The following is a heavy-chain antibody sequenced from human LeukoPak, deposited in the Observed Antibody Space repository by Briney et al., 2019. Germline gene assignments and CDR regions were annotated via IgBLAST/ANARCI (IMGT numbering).Heavy chain of an antibody. CDR1: GYTFTAYN. Sequence: ASVKVSCKASGYTFTAYNLHWVRQAPGQGVEWMGWINPNSGGTNYAQKFQGRVTMTEDTSTDTAYMELSSLRSEDTAVYYCATRPWYGTNGDYWGQGTLVTVSS. J-gene: IGHJ4*02. CDR2: INPNSGGT. D-gene: IGHD1-1*01. V-gene: IGHV1-2*02. CDR3: ATRPWYGTNGDY.